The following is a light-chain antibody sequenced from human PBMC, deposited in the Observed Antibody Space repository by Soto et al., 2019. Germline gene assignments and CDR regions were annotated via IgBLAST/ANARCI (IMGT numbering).Light chain of an antibody. CDR2: DAY. CDR1: QSVSSSY. CDR3: QQYGSSTYP. J-gene: IGKJ2*01. Sequence: EVVLTQSPGTLTLSPGERATLSCRSSQSVSSSYLAWYQQKPGHAPRLLIYDAYSRATGIPDRFSGSGTGTDCTITINRREPDDFAVYYCQQYGSSTYPFGQGTKMDIK. V-gene: IGKV3-20*01.